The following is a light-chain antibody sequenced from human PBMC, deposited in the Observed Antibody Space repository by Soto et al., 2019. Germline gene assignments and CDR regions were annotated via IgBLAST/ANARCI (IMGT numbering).Light chain of an antibody. J-gene: IGLJ1*01. CDR1: SSDIGGSNY. CDR3: YSSRSSSSTFYV. V-gene: IGLV2-14*03. CDR2: GVS. Sequence: QSALTQPASVSGSPGQSITTSCAGTSSDIGGSNYVSWYQQHPGKAPKLMIYGVSNRPSGVSNRFSGSKSGNTASLTISGLQAEDEADYFCYSSRSSSSTFYVFGTGTKLTVL.